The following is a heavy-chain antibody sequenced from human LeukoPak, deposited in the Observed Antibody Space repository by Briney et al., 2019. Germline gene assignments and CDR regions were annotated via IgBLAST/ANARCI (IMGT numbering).Heavy chain of an antibody. CDR3: AILFTVTNNFDY. CDR1: GGSISSGDYY. D-gene: IGHD4-17*01. Sequence: SQTLSLTCTVSGGSISSGDYYWSWIRQPPGKGLEWIGYIYYSGSTYYNPSLKSRVTISVDTSKNQFSLKLSSVTAADTAVYYCAILFTVTNNFDYWGQGTLVTVSS. J-gene: IGHJ4*02. CDR2: IYYSGST. V-gene: IGHV4-30-4*01.